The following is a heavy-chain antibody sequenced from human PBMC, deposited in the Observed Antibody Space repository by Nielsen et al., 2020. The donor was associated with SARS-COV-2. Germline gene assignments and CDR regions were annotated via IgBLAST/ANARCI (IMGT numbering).Heavy chain of an antibody. CDR2: ISYDGSNK. Sequence: GGSLRLSCAASGFTFSSYGMHWVRQAPGKGLEWVAVISYDGSNKYYADSVKGRFTISRDHSKNTLYLQMNSLRAEDTAVYYCARDGAYYYGMDVWGQGTTVTVSS. CDR1: GFTFSSYG. J-gene: IGHJ6*02. V-gene: IGHV3-30*03. D-gene: IGHD3-10*01. CDR3: ARDGAYYYGMDV.